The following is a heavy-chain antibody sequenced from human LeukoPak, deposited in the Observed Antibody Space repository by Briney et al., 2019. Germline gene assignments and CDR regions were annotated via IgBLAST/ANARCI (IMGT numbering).Heavy chain of an antibody. CDR2: ISYDGSNK. V-gene: IGHV3-30*01. D-gene: IGHD2-21*02. J-gene: IGHJ4*02. CDR1: GFTFSSYA. Sequence: GGSLRLSCAASGFTFSSYAMHWVRQAPGKGLEWVAVISYDGSNKYYADSVKGRFTISRDNSKNTLYLQMNSLRAEDTAVYYCARGPNCGGDCYYFDYWGQGTLVTVSS. CDR3: ARGPNCGGDCYYFDY.